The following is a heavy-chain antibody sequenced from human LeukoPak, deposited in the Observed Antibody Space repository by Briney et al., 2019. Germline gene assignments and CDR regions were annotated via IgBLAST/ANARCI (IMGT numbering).Heavy chain of an antibody. CDR1: GFTFSSYW. CDR3: ASAIGPGSPFDY. D-gene: IGHD3-10*01. Sequence: GGSLRLSCAASGFTFSSYWMHWVHQAPGKGLVWVSRINSDGSSTSYADSVKGRFTISRDNAKNTLYLQMNSLRAEGTAVYYCASAIGPGSPFDYWGQGTLVTVSS. J-gene: IGHJ4*02. CDR2: INSDGSST. V-gene: IGHV3-74*01.